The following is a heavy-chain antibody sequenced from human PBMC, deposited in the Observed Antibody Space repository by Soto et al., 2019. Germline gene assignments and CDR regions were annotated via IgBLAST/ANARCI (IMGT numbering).Heavy chain of an antibody. CDR2: ISSSSSSR. V-gene: IGHV3-48*04. CDR3: ARHGGTPDLYFDY. Sequence: GSLRLSCVASGFTFSSYSMNWVRQAPGKGLEWVSYISSSSSSRYYADSVKGRFTISRDNAKNSLYLQMSSLRAEDTALYYCARHGGTPDLYFDYWGQGTPVTVSS. J-gene: IGHJ4*02. D-gene: IGHD3-16*01. CDR1: GFTFSSYS.